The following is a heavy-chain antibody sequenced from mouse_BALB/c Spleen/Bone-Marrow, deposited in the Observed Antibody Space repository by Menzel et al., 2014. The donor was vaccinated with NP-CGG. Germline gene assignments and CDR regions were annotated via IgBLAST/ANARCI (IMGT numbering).Heavy chain of an antibody. D-gene: IGHD2-1*01. V-gene: IGHV3-1*02. CDR2: IHYSGST. J-gene: IGHJ3*01. Sequence: ESGPDLVKPSQSLSLTCTVTGYSITRGYSWHWIRQFPVNKLVWMGYIHYSGSTNYDPSLKSRISITRDTAKNQFFQQLNSVTTEDAATYYCARTRYGNFAYWGQGTLVTGSA. CDR1: GYSITRGYS. CDR3: ARTRYGNFAY.